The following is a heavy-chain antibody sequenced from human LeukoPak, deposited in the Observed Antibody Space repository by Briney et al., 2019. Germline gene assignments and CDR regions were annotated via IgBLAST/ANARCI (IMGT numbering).Heavy chain of an antibody. J-gene: IGHJ6*03. V-gene: IGHV3-48*02. Sequence: GGSLRLSCAASGFTFSSYSMNWVRQAPGKGLDWVSYISSSSSTIYYADSVKGRFTISRDNAKNSLYLQMNSLRDEDTAVYYCARDLSYYYYYYYMDVWGKGTTVTVSS. D-gene: IGHD2/OR15-2a*01. CDR2: ISSSSSTI. CDR1: GFTFSSYS. CDR3: ARDLSYYYYYYYMDV.